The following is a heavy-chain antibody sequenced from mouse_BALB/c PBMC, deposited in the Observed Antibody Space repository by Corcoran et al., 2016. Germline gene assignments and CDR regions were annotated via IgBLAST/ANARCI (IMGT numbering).Heavy chain of an antibody. CDR1: GYSFTGYT. D-gene: IGHD2-14*01. CDR3: AIRVDYYRDAMDY. Sequence: EVQLQQSGTELVKPGASMKISCKASGYSFTGYTMNWVKQSHGKKLEWIGLINPYNGGTSYNQKFKGKVTLTVDKSSSTAYMELLSLTSEDSAVYYCAIRVDYYRDAMDYWGQGTSFTVSS. CDR2: INPYNGGT. J-gene: IGHJ4*01. V-gene: IGHV1-18*01.